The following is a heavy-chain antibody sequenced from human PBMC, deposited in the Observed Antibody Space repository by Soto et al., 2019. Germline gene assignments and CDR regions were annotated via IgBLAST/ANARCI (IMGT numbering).Heavy chain of an antibody. CDR1: GFTFSDYS. V-gene: IGHV3-21*01. CDR2: ISTASGYI. D-gene: IGHD4-17*01. Sequence: EVQLVESGGGLVKPGGSLRLSCAASGFTFSDYSMNWVRQAPGKGLEWVSSISTASGYIYYADSVKGRCTISRDNAKNSLYLQMNSLRAEDTAVYYCARDRGRSLYGDIDYWGQGTLVTVSS. CDR3: ARDRGRSLYGDIDY. J-gene: IGHJ4*02.